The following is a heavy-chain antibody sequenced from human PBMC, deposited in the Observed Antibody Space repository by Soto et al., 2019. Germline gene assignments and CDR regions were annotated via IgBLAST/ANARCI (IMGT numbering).Heavy chain of an antibody. V-gene: IGHV3-23*01. Sequence: EVHLLGSGGDLGKPGGSLRLSCEVSGFTFNNFAMSWVRQSPGKGLEWVSTISSDGDLRHYAESVKGRFTISSDNSKSSLFLQMNSLRAEDTALYFCAKVRQRFLDILTGATNFDSWGQGTLVTVSS. J-gene: IGHJ4*02. D-gene: IGHD3-9*01. CDR1: GFTFNNFA. CDR3: AKVRQRFLDILTGATNFDS. CDR2: ISSDGDLR.